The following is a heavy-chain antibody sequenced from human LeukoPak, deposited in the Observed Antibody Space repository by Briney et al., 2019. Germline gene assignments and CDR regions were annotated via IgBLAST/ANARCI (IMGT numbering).Heavy chain of an antibody. CDR3: ARGSGEIYYYYGMDV. CDR2: ISSSGSTI. V-gene: IGHV3-11*01. CDR1: VFTFSDYY. D-gene: IGHD3-10*01. J-gene: IGHJ6*02. Sequence: GGALRLCCAASVFTFSDYYISWIRQAPGKVLEWVSYISSSGSTIYYADSVKGRFTISRDNAKNSRYLQMNSLRAEDTAVYYCARGSGEIYYYYGMDVWGQGTTVTVSS.